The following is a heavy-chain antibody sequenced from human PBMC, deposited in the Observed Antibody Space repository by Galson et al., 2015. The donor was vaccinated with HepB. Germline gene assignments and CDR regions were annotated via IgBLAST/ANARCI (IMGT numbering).Heavy chain of an antibody. J-gene: IGHJ4*02. CDR1: GFTFSSYW. Sequence: SLRLSCAASGFTFSSYWMSWVRQAPGPPLAWVANIKQDGSEKYYVDSVKGRFTISRDNAKNSLYLQMNSLRAEDTAVYYCARGLDYYDSSGYLVYWGQGTLVTVSS. D-gene: IGHD3-22*01. CDR2: IKQDGSEK. V-gene: IGHV3-7*04. CDR3: ARGLDYYDSSGYLVY.